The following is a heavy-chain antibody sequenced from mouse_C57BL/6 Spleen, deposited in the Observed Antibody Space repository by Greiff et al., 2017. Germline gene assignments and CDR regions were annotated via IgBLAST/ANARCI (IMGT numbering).Heavy chain of an antibody. D-gene: IGHD4-1*01. CDR1: GFTFTDYY. CDR2: IRNKANGYTT. J-gene: IGHJ4*01. V-gene: IGHV7-3*01. CDR3: ARYAWDEYAMDY. Sequence: EVKLQESGGGLVQPGGSLSLSCAASGFTFTDYYMSWVRQPPGKALEWLGFIRNKANGYTTEYNASVKGRFTISRDNSQSILYLQMNALRAEDSATYYCARYAWDEYAMDYWGQRTSVTVSS.